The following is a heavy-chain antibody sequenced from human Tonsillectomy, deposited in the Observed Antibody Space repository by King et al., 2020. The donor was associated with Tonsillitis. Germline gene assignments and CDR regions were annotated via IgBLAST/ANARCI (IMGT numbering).Heavy chain of an antibody. CDR1: GFTFTNTW. Sequence: GQLVQSGGDLVEPGGSLRLSCVASGFTFTNTWINWVRQAPGKGLEWVGHIKSKASGGTTNSAAPVAGRFTISRDDSKNTVNLQMNGLKTKDTAIYYCLRDWDSSLDYWGQGTLVAVPS. D-gene: IGHD3/OR15-3a*01. V-gene: IGHV3-15*07. CDR2: IKSKASGGTT. J-gene: IGHJ4*02. CDR3: LRDWDSSLDY.